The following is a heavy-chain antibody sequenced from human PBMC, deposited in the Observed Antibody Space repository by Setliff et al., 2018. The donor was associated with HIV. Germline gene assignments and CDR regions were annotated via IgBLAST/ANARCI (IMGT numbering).Heavy chain of an antibody. D-gene: IGHD6-19*01. J-gene: IGHJ4*02. V-gene: IGHV1-3*01. Sequence: ASVKVSCKAFGYTFSTNAIHWVRQAPGQRLEWMGYINAGDDNTRYSEKFQGRVTITRDTSENTAYMELSSLRSEDTAVYYCARGSCSGCYLSDYWGLGTLVTVSS. CDR2: INAGDDNT. CDR1: GYTFSTNA. CDR3: ARGSCSGCYLSDY.